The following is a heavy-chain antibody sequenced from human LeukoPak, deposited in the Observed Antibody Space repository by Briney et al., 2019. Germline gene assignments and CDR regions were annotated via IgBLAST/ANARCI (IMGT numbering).Heavy chain of an antibody. V-gene: IGHV4-59*08. Sequence: PLETLSLTCTVSGGSISSYYWSWIRQPPGKGLEWIGYIYYSGSTNYNPSLKSRVTISVDTSKNQFSLKLSSVTAADTAVYYCARGEGGSYHYFDYWGQGTLVTVSS. D-gene: IGHD1-26*01. CDR3: ARGEGGSYHYFDY. CDR1: GGSISSYY. CDR2: IYYSGST. J-gene: IGHJ4*02.